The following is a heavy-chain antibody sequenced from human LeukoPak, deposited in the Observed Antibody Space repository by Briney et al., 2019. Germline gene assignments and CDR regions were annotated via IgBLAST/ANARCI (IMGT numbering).Heavy chain of an antibody. CDR1: GFTVNNNY. Sequence: PGGSLRLSCAASGFTVNNNYMSWVRQAPGKGLEWVSVIYSGDITYYADSVKGRFTISGDNSKNTLYLQMNSLRAEDTAVYYCARGSGYNYGFPDYWGQGTLVTVSS. J-gene: IGHJ4*02. D-gene: IGHD5-18*01. V-gene: IGHV3-53*01. CDR3: ARGSGYNYGFPDY. CDR2: IYSGDIT.